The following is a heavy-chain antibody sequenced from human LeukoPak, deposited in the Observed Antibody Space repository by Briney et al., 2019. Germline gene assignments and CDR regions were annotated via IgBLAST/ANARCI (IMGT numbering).Heavy chain of an antibody. J-gene: IGHJ4*02. D-gene: IGHD5-18*01. V-gene: IGHV1-8*01. CDR3: ARSVYSYGSYHFDY. Sequence: GASVKVSCKASGYTFTIYDINWVRQATGQGLEWMGWMNPNSGNTGYAQKFQGRVTMTRNTSISTAYMELSSLRSEDTAVYYCARSVYSYGSYHFDYWGQGTLVTVSS. CDR1: GYTFTIYD. CDR2: MNPNSGNT.